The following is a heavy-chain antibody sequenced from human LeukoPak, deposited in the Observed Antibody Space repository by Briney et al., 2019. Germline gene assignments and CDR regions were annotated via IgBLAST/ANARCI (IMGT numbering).Heavy chain of an antibody. CDR3: AEGILGCSSTSCYGYMDV. Sequence: PGGSLRLSCAASGITFSNYVMSWVRQAPGKGLEWVSVISASGGSTYNADSVKGRFTISRDNSKNTLYLQMNSLRVEDTAVYYCAEGILGCSSTSCYGYMDVWGKGTTVTVSS. D-gene: IGHD2-2*01. J-gene: IGHJ6*03. CDR1: GITFSNYV. CDR2: ISASGGST. V-gene: IGHV3-23*01.